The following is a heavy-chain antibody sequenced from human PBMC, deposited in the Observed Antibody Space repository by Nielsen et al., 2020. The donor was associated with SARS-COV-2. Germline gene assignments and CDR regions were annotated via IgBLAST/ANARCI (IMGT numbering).Heavy chain of an antibody. V-gene: IGHV3-21*01. CDR2: ISSSSSYI. Sequence: GGSLRLSCAASGFTFSSYSMNWVRQAPGKGLEWVSSISSSSSYIYYADSVKGRFTISRDNAKNTLYLQMNSLRAEDTAVYYCARAPDYGDSSFDYWGQGTLVTVSS. CDR1: GFTFSSYS. CDR3: ARAPDYGDSSFDY. D-gene: IGHD4-17*01. J-gene: IGHJ4*02.